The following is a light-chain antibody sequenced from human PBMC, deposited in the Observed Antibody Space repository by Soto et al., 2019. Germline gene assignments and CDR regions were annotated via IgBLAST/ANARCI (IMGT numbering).Light chain of an antibody. CDR1: QGISSY. CDR3: QQYYSYPRT. J-gene: IGKJ1*01. CDR2: AAS. Sequence: ILMTQSPSSLSASTGDRVTITCRASQGISSYLAWYQQKPGKAPKLLIYAASTLQSGVPSRFSGSGSGTDFTLTISCLQSEDFATYYCQQYYSYPRTFGQGTKVDI. V-gene: IGKV1-8*01.